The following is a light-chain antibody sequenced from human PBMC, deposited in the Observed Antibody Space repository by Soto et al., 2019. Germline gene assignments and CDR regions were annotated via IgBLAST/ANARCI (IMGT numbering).Light chain of an antibody. CDR2: TTN. Sequence: QSVLTQPHSASGTPGQRVTISCSGSSSNIGTSSVHWFQQLPGTAPKLLISTTNQRPSGVPERFSGSKSGTSASLAISGLQYVDEADYYCAAWDGSLNGHVFGTGTKVTVL. J-gene: IGLJ1*01. CDR3: AAWDGSLNGHV. V-gene: IGLV1-44*01. CDR1: SSNIGTSS.